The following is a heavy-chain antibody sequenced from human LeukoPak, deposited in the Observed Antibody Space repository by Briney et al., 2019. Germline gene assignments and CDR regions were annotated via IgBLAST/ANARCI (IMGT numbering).Heavy chain of an antibody. CDR1: GFTFSSYG. V-gene: IGHV3-23*01. CDR3: AKDEHLWYSSSWYEVQY. Sequence: GGSLRLSCAASGFTFSSYGMSWVRQAPGKGLEWVSAISGSGGSTYYADSVKGRFTIYRDNSQNTLYLQMNSLRAEDKAVYYCAKDEHLWYSSSWYEVQYWGQGTLVTVSS. CDR2: ISGSGGST. D-gene: IGHD6-13*01. J-gene: IGHJ1*01.